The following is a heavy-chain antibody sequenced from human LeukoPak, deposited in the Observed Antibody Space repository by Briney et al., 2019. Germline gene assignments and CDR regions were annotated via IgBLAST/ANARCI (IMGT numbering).Heavy chain of an antibody. J-gene: IGHJ3*02. V-gene: IGHV3-11*04. CDR2: ISSSGSAR. D-gene: IGHD3-9*01. CDR3: AIPDRRYGDAFDI. CDR1: VFTFSDYY. Sequence: PGGSLRLSCAASVFTFSDYYMSWIRQAPGKGLEGVSYISSSGSARYYADSVKGRFTISRDNAKNSLYLQMTSRRAEDTAVYYCAIPDRRYGDAFDIWGQGTMVTVSS.